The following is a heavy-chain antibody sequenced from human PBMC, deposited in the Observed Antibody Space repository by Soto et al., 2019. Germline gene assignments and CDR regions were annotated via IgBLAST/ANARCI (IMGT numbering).Heavy chain of an antibody. D-gene: IGHD6-19*01. CDR1: VGSISSGGYY. CDR3: ARAIAVAGTNYFDY. CDR2: IYYSGST. J-gene: IGHJ4*02. Sequence: SETLSLTCTVSVGSISSGGYYWSWIRQHPGKGLEWIGYIYYSGSTYYNPSLKSRVTISVDTSKNQFSLKLSSVTAADTAVYYCARAIAVAGTNYFDYWGQGTLVTVSS. V-gene: IGHV4-31*03.